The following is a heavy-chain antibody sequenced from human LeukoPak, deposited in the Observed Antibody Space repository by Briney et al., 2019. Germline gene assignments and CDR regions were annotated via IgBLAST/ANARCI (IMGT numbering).Heavy chain of an antibody. Sequence: GGSLRLSCAASGFTVSSNYMSWVRQAPGKGLEWLSVIYSGGSTYYADSVKGRFTISRDNSKNTLYLQMNSLRAEDTAVYYCARAKYYYDSSGYSYFDYWGQGTLVTVSS. D-gene: IGHD3-22*01. CDR3: ARAKYYYDSSGYSYFDY. J-gene: IGHJ4*02. V-gene: IGHV3-66*02. CDR2: IYSGGST. CDR1: GFTVSSNY.